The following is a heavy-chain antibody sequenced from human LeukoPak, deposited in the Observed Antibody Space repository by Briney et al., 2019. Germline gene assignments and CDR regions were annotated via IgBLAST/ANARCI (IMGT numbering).Heavy chain of an antibody. CDR2: MYHYGGT. J-gene: IGHJ4*02. Sequence: PSETLSLTCSVSGGSINSDYWTWIRQPPGKGLEWIGYMYHYGGTNYNPSLKSRVTISLDTSKNQFSLKLSSVTAADTAVYYCAGHHPRNTVDFWGQGTLVTVSS. V-gene: IGHV4-59*08. CDR3: AGHHPRNTVDF. D-gene: IGHD2-8*02. CDR1: GGSINSDY.